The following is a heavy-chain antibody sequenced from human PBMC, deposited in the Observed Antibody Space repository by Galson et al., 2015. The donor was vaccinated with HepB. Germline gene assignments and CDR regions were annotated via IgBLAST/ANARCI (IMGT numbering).Heavy chain of an antibody. Sequence: SLRLSCAASGFTVSKNYMSWVRQAPGKGPEWVSVIHSGGSTHYADAVKGRFTVSRDNSKNTVYLQMNSLRAEDTALYYCARDPDRYYYDCSGYATSYWYFDLWGRCTLVTVSS. CDR2: IHSGGST. CDR1: GFTVSKNY. D-gene: IGHD3-22*01. J-gene: IGHJ2*01. V-gene: IGHV3-66*01. CDR3: ARDPDRYYYDCSGYATSYWYFDL.